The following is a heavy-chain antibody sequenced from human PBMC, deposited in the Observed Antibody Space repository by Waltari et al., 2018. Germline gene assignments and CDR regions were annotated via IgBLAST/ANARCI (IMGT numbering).Heavy chain of an antibody. V-gene: IGHV3-48*04. Sequence: EVQLVESGGGLVQPGGSLRLSWAASGFTFSSCSMNWVSKAPGTGLEWVSYISDSSRTIYAADCVKGRFTISRDNAKNSLYLQMNSLRAEDTAVYYCARDLYSSSSGAHDYWGQGTLVTVSS. CDR1: GFTFSSCS. CDR3: ARDLYSSSSGAHDY. J-gene: IGHJ4*02. D-gene: IGHD6-6*01. CDR2: ISDSSRTI.